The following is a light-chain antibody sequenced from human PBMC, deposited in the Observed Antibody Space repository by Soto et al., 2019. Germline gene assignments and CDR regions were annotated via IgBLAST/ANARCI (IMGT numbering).Light chain of an antibody. CDR2: TNT. J-gene: IGLJ1*01. V-gene: IGLV1-44*01. Sequence: QSVLTQPPSASGTPGQRVTISCSGSSSNVGGNPVNWYQRVPTTAPKLLIYTNTQRPSGVPDRFSGSKSGTSASLAISGLQSEDEADYYCASWDDSLNGPVFGTGTKVTVL. CDR3: ASWDDSLNGPV. CDR1: SSNVGGNP.